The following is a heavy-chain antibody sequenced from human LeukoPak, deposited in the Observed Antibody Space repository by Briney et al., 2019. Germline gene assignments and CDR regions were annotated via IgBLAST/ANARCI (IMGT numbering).Heavy chain of an antibody. Sequence: ASVKVSCKASGYTFTSYDINWVRQATGQGLEWMGWMNPNSGNTGYAQKFQGRVTMTRNTSISTAYMELSSLRSEDTAVYYCAREHSSSWYAGCYYYYMDVWGKGTTVTISS. CDR3: AREHSSSWYAGCYYYYMDV. CDR1: GYTFTSYD. CDR2: MNPNSGNT. V-gene: IGHV1-8*01. J-gene: IGHJ6*03. D-gene: IGHD6-13*01.